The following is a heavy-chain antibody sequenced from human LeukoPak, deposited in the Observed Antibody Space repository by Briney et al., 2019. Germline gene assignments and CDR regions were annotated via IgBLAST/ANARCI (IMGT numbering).Heavy chain of an antibody. D-gene: IGHD1-26*01. CDR1: GFTFSDYW. J-gene: IGHJ4*02. CDR2: ISYDGGGT. V-gene: IGHV3-74*01. Sequence: TGGSLRLSCAASGFTFSDYWMHWVRQTPGKGLVWVSRISYDGGGTNYADSVKGRFTISRDNAKNTLSLQMNSLRAEDTAVYYCARGAYSGSYQHYFDYWGQGTLVTVSS. CDR3: ARGAYSGSYQHYFDY.